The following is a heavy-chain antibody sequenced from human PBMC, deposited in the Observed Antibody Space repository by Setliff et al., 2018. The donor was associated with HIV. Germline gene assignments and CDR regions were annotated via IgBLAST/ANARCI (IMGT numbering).Heavy chain of an antibody. J-gene: IGHJ4*02. D-gene: IGHD3-3*01. CDR3: AKETLITIFGAVTRVFFDY. Sequence: PGGSLRLSCVASGFTFSSYAMSWVRQAPGKGLEWVAAISDSGSRIYYADSVKGRFTISRDNSKNTLYLQVNSLRAEDTAVYYCAKETLITIFGAVTRVFFDYWGQGTLVTVSS. V-gene: IGHV3-23*01. CDR2: ISDSGSRI. CDR1: GFTFSSYA.